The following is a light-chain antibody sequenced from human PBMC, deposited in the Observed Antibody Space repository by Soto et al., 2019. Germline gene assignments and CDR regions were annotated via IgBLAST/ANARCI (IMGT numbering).Light chain of an antibody. CDR1: QSVSSS. Sequence: EIVVTQSPATLSVSPGERVTLSCRASQSVSSSLAWYQQRPGQAPRLLIYDTSTRAAGISARFSGSGSGTEFTLTISSLQSEDFAVYYCQQRSNWLFGGGTKVEIK. V-gene: IGKV3-15*01. CDR3: QQRSNWL. J-gene: IGKJ4*01. CDR2: DTS.